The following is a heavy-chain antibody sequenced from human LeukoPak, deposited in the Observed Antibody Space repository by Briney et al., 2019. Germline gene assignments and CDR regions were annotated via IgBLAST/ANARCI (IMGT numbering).Heavy chain of an antibody. CDR2: IYYSGST. CDR3: ARQSPPGASSH. CDR1: GGSISSSSYY. V-gene: IGHV4-39*01. Sequence: SETLSLTCTVSGGSISSSSYYWGWIRQPPAKGLEWIGSIYYSGSTYYNPSLKSRVTISVDTSKNQFSLKLSSVTAADTAVYYCARQSPPGASSHWGQGTLVTVSS. J-gene: IGHJ4*02. D-gene: IGHD2-15*01.